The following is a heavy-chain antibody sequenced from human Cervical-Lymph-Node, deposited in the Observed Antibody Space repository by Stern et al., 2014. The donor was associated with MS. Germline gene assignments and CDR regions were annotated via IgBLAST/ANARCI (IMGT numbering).Heavy chain of an antibody. CDR3: ATDVGDDIIHY. V-gene: IGHV1-3*01. Sequence: QVQLVQSGAEVKKPGASVSVSCKASRYTFSTSTIYWVRQAPGQRLEWMGWLSPVNGNTRYSQKFQGRVTFTRDTSASTAYMQVSGLRSDDTAVYYCATDVGDDIIHYWGQGTLVTVSS. CDR2: LSPVNGNT. D-gene: IGHD1-26*01. CDR1: RYTFSTST. J-gene: IGHJ4*02.